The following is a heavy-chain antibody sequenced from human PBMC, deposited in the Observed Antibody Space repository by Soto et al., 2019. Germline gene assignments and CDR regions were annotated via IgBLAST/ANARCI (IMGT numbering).Heavy chain of an antibody. CDR1: GFTFSSYG. CDR3: ARDLTGYDFWSGYYTGLDY. CDR2: IWYDGSNK. J-gene: IGHJ4*02. Sequence: QVQLVESGGGVVQPGRSLRLSCAASGFTFSSYGMHWVRQAPGKGLEWVAVIWYDGSNKYYADSVKGRFTISRDNSKNTLYRQMNSLRAEDTAVYYCARDLTGYDFWSGYYTGLDYWGQGTLVTVSS. V-gene: IGHV3-33*01. D-gene: IGHD3-3*01.